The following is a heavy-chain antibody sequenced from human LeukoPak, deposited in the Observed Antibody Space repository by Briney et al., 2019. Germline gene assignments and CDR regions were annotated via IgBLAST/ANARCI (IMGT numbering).Heavy chain of an antibody. J-gene: IGHJ4*02. D-gene: IGHD6-19*01. CDR3: ASHTRGYSSGWPTFDY. V-gene: IGHV3-66*04. CDR1: GFTVSSNY. CDR2: IYSGGST. Sequence: EGSLRLSFAASGFTVSSNYMSWVRQAPGKGLEWVSVIYSGGSTYYADSVKGRFTISRDNSKNTLYLQMNSLRAEDTAVYYCASHTRGYSSGWPTFDYWGQGTLVTVSS.